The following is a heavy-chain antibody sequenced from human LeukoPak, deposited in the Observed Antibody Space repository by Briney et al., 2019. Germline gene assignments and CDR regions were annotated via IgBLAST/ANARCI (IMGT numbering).Heavy chain of an antibody. CDR2: ISSGSGSSI. CDR3: ARDDSWAFDS. D-gene: IGHD2-15*01. V-gene: IGHV3-48*02. J-gene: IGHJ3*02. CDR1: GFTFSSYS. Sequence: VGSLRLSCAASGFTFSSYSMNWVRQAPGKGLEWVSCISSGSGSSIYYADSVKGRFSISRDNAKNSLYLQMNSLRDEDTAVYHCARDDSWAFDSWGQGAMVTVSS.